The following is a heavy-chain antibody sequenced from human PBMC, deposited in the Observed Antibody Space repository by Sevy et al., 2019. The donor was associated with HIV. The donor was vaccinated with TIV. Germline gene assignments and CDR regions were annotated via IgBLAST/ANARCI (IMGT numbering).Heavy chain of an antibody. D-gene: IGHD3-22*01. CDR1: GFTFSNAW. CDR2: IRSKAGGGTT. V-gene: IGHV3-15*01. CDR3: TTDHRLDVIVVVPFEY. J-gene: IGHJ4*02. Sequence: GGSLRLSCAASGFTFSNAWMSWVRQSPGKGLEWVGRIRSKAGGGTTDYASIVKGKFTISRDDSRDILYLQLNSLETEDTAVYYCTTDHRLDVIVVVPFEYWGQGTLVTVSS.